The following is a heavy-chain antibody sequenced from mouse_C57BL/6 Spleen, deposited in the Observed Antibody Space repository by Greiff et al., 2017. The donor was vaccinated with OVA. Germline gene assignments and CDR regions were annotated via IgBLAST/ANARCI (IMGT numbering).Heavy chain of an antibody. V-gene: IGHV1-52*01. J-gene: IGHJ3*01. D-gene: IGHD1-1*01. CDR1: GYTFTSYW. CDR3: ARGDYYGSSQFAY. Sequence: VKLQQPGAELVRPGSSVKLSCKASGYTFTSYWMHWVKQRPIQGLEWISNIDPSDSETHYNQKFKDKATLTVDKSSSTAYMQLSSLTSEDSAVYYCARGDYYGSSQFAYWGQGTLVTVSA. CDR2: IDPSDSET.